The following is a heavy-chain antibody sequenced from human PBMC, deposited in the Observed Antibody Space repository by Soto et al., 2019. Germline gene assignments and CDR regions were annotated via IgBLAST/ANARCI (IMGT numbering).Heavy chain of an antibody. V-gene: IGHV1-46*01. CDR1: AYTFANYF. CDR2: INPSGGST. D-gene: IGHD1-1*01. CDR3: ARDGTLGTTLGY. J-gene: IGHJ4*02. Sequence: ASVKVSCKASAYTFANYFMHWVRQAPGQGLEWMGIINPSGGSTSYAQKFQGRVTMTRDTSTSTVYMELSSLRSEDTAVYYCARDGTLGTTLGYWGQGTLVTVSS.